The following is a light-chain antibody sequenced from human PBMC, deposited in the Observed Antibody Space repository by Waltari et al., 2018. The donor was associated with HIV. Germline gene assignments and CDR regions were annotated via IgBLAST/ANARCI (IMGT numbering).Light chain of an antibody. CDR1: SSDVGNYNE. CDR2: DVS. V-gene: IGLV2-18*02. J-gene: IGLJ2*01. Sequence: ALTQPPSVSGSLGQSVTISCTGTSSDVGNYNEVSWYQQSPGTAPKLMIYDVSNRPSGVPDRFSGSKSGNTASLTISGLQAEDEADYYCSSFTTSITVVFGGGTKLTVL. CDR3: SSFTTSITVV.